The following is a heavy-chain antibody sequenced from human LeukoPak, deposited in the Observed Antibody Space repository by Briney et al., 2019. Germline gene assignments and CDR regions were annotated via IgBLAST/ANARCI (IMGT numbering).Heavy chain of an antibody. V-gene: IGHV3-30*02. CDR2: IRYDGTHK. J-gene: IGHJ4*02. CDR3: ARALIAARPDSLFDY. CDR1: GFTFSSYG. D-gene: IGHD6-6*01. Sequence: PGGSLRLSCAASGFTFSSYGMHWVRQAPGKGLEWVGFIRYDGTHKYYADSVKGRFTISRDNSKNTLYLQMGSLRPEDMAVYYCARALIAARPDSLFDYWGQGTLVTVSS.